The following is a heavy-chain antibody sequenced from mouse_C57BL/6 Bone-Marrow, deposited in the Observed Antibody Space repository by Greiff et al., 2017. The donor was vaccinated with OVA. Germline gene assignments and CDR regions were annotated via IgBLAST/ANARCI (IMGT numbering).Heavy chain of an antibody. J-gene: IGHJ3*01. CDR3: ARHYWAY. V-gene: IGHV5-12*01. D-gene: IGHD1-1*01. CDR2: ISNGGGST. CDR1: GFTFSDYY. Sequence: EVQGVESGGGLVQPGGSLKLSCAASGFTFSDYYMYWVRQTPEKRLEWVAYISNGGGSTYYPDTVKGRFTISRDNAKTTLYLQMSRLKSEDTAMYYCARHYWAYWGQGTLVTVSA.